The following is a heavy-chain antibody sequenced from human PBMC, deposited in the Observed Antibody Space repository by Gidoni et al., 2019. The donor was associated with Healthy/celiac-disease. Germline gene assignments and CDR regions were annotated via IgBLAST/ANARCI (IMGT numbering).Heavy chain of an antibody. Sequence: QVQLVQSGAEVKKPGSSVKLSCKAPGCTVSSYVISWVRQAPGQGLEWMGGIIPIFGTANYAQKFQGRVTITADESTSTAYMELSSMRSEETAVYDCARSSGWPLVDYWGQGTLVTVSS. D-gene: IGHD6-19*01. CDR1: GCTVSSYV. J-gene: IGHJ4*02. V-gene: IGHV1-69*01. CDR2: IIPIFGTA. CDR3: ARSSGWPLVDY.